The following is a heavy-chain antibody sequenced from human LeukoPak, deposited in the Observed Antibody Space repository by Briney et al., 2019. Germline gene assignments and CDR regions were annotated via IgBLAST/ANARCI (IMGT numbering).Heavy chain of an antibody. D-gene: IGHD6-13*01. V-gene: IGHV3-23*01. CDR1: GFTFSSYA. J-gene: IGHJ4*02. CDR2: ISGSGGST. CDR3: AILPGYSTSWYEVFY. Sequence: GGSLRLSCAASGFTFSSYAMSWVRQAPGKGLEWVSGISGSGGSTYYADSVKGRFTISRDNSKNTLYLQMNSPRAEDTAVYYCAILPGYSTSWYEVFYWGQGTLVTVSS.